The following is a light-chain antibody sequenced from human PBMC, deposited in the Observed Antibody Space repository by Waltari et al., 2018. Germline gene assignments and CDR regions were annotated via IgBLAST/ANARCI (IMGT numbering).Light chain of an antibody. V-gene: IGLV2-14*01. CDR3: SSFTGSDTHV. CDR1: SSDVGRYNY. CDR2: EVS. J-gene: IGLJ1*01. Sequence: QSALTQPASVSGSPGQSITISCTGTSSDVGRYNYVSWYQQHPGKAPKLMIYEVSDRPSGVSNHVSGSKSGNTASLTISGLQAEDEADYYCSSFTGSDTHVFGTGTKVTVL.